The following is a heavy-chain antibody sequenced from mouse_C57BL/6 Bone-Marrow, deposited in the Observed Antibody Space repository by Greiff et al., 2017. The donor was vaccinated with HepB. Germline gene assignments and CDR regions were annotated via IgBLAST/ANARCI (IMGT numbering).Heavy chain of an antibody. CDR1: GYTFTSYG. Sequence: QVQLQQSGAELARPGASVKLSCKASGYTFTSYGISWVKQRTGEGLEWIGEIYPRSGNTYYNEKFKGKATLTADNSSSPAYMELRSLTCEDSAVYCGAISTTGVDRDDAIDYWGQGTSVTVSS. CDR2: IYPRSGNT. CDR3: AISTTGVDRDDAIDY. D-gene: IGHD1-1*01. J-gene: IGHJ4*01. V-gene: IGHV1-81*01.